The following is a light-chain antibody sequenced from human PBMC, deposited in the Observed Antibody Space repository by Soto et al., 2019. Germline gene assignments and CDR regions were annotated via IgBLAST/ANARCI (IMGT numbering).Light chain of an antibody. CDR1: NSDVGGYDY. V-gene: IGLV2-14*01. CDR2: EVS. CDR3: SSYTSSTTLGV. J-gene: IGLJ3*02. Sequence: QSVLTQPASVSGSSGQSITISCTGTNSDVGGYDYVSWYQQHPGKAPKLMIYEVSHRPSGVSNRFSGSRSGNTASLTISGLQAEDEADYYCSSYTSSTTLGVFGGGTKVTVL.